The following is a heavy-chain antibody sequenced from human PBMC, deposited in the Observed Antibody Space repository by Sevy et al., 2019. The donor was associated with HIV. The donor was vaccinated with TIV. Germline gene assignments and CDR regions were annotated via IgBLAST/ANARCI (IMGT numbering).Heavy chain of an antibody. V-gene: IGHV3-23*01. Sequence: GGSLRLTCAASGFTFSSYAMSWVRQAPGKGLEWVSAISGSGGSTYYADSVKGRFTISRGNSKNTLYLQMNRLRAEDTAVYYCATDDQDYDFWSGTYYYYYYMDVWGKGTTVTVSS. CDR1: GFTFSSYA. CDR2: ISGSGGST. CDR3: ATDDQDYDFWSGTYYYYYYMDV. D-gene: IGHD3-3*01. J-gene: IGHJ6*03.